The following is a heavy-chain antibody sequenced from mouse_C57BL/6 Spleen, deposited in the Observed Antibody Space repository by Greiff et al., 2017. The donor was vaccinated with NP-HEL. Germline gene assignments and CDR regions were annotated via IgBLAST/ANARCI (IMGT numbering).Heavy chain of an antibody. CDR3: ATYYYGSSHWYFDV. J-gene: IGHJ1*03. CDR2: IDPSDSET. Sequence: QVQLQQSGAELVRPGSSVKLSCKASGYTFTSYWMHWVKQRPIQGLEWIGNIDPSDSETHYNQKFKDKATLTVDKSSSTAYMQLSSLTSEDSAVYYCATYYYGSSHWYFDVWGTGTTVTVSS. CDR1: GYTFTSYW. V-gene: IGHV1-52*01. D-gene: IGHD1-1*01.